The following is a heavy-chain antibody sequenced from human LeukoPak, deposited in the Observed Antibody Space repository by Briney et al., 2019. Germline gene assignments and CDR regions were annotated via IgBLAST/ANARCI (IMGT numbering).Heavy chain of an antibody. Sequence: GGSLRLSCAASGFTLSSNYMNWVRQAPGKGLEWVSVIYSDGSTYYADSVRGRFTISKDNSKNTLYLQMNSLRAEDTAVFYCARGYGGYGYYFDYWGQGTLVSVSS. CDR2: IYSDGST. CDR3: ARGYGGYGYYFDY. J-gene: IGHJ4*02. V-gene: IGHV3-53*01. CDR1: GFTLSSNY. D-gene: IGHD5-12*01.